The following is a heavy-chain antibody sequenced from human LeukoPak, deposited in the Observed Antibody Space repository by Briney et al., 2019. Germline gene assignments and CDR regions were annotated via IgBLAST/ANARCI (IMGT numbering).Heavy chain of an antibody. D-gene: IGHD3-22*01. Sequence: GASVKVSCKASGYTFGVYYMHWVRQAPGQGLEWMGSINPTSGGTNYAQKFQGRVTMTRDTSTSTAYMGLSRLRSNDTAVYYCARAGGDSSGYNFDYWGQGTLVTVSS. V-gene: IGHV1-2*02. CDR3: ARAGGDSSGYNFDY. CDR2: INPTSGGT. J-gene: IGHJ4*02. CDR1: GYTFGVYY.